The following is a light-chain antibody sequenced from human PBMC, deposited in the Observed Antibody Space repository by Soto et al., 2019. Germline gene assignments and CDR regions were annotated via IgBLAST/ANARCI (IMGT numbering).Light chain of an antibody. CDR1: QSVSNNY. V-gene: IGKV3-20*01. CDR2: GAS. CDR3: QQYGSSGT. Sequence: DIVMTQSPDSLAVSPGERATLSCRASQSVSNNYLAWYQQKPGQAPRLLIYGASNRATGIPDRFSGSGSGTDFTLTISRLEPEDFAVYYCQQYGSSGTSGQGTKVDIK. J-gene: IGKJ1*01.